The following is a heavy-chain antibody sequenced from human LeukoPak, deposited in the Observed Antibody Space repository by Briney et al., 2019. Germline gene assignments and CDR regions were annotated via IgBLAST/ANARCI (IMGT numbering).Heavy chain of an antibody. CDR2: ISTSSRYI. D-gene: IGHD2-2*01. V-gene: IGHV3-21*01. CDR3: ARADCSGSTCYLRRSWFDP. J-gene: IGHJ5*02. Sequence: GGSLRLSCAASGFTFISFDMNWVRQAPGKGLEWVSSISTSSRYIYYRDSVKGRFTISRDDAKNSLYLQMNSLRVEDAAVYYCARADCSGSTCYLRRSWFDPWGQGTLVTVSS. CDR1: GFTFISFD.